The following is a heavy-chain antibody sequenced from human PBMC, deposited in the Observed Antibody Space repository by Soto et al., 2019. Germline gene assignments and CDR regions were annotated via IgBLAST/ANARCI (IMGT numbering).Heavy chain of an antibody. Sequence: SETLSLTCAVYGGSFSGYYWSWIRQPPGKGLEWIGEINHSGSTNYNPSLKSRVTISVDTSKNQFSLKLSSVTAADTAVYYCARGHVLRFLEWLLYPTPFDYWGQGTLVTVSS. J-gene: IGHJ4*02. V-gene: IGHV4-34*01. CDR2: INHSGST. CDR1: GGSFSGYY. D-gene: IGHD3-3*01. CDR3: ARGHVLRFLEWLLYPTPFDY.